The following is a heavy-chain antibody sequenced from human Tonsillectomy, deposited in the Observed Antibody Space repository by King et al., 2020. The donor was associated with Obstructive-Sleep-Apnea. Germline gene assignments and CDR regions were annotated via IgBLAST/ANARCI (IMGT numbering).Heavy chain of an antibody. Sequence: VQLQQWGAGLLKPSETLSLTCAVYGGSFSGYYCSWIRQPPGKGLEWIGEINHSGSTNYNPSLKSRVTISVDTSKNPFSLKLSSVTAADTAVYYCARVSFGVVIIGGWFDPWGQGTLVTVSS. J-gene: IGHJ5*02. V-gene: IGHV4-34*01. D-gene: IGHD3-3*01. CDR3: ARVSFGVVIIGGWFDP. CDR2: INHSGST. CDR1: GGSFSGYY.